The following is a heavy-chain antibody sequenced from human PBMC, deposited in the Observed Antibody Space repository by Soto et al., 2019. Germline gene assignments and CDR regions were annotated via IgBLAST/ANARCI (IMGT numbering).Heavy chain of an antibody. J-gene: IGHJ5*02. CDR2: VHHSGTT. D-gene: IGHD3-10*01. V-gene: IGHV4-59*01. CDR3: ARARGSGIYYPFDP. Sequence: QVQLQESGPGLVKPSETLSLACTVSGVSISSYYWNWIRQSPGKGLEWIGYVHHSGTTNYNPSLKSRVTMSVDTSKNQFSLKLSSVTAADTAVYYCARARGSGIYYPFDPWGQGTLVTVSS. CDR1: GVSISSYY.